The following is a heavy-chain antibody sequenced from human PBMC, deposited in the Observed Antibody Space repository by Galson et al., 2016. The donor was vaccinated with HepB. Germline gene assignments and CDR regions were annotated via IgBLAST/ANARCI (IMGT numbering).Heavy chain of an antibody. D-gene: IGHD4/OR15-4a*01. CDR1: GFTFSNYW. CDR2: IKSDGETA. V-gene: IGHV3-74*01. CDR3: VRTITPAPIPLFDY. Sequence: SLRLSCAASGFTFSNYWMHWVRQAAGKGLVWVSRIKSDGETADYADSVKGRFTISRDNARNTLSLQMESLRAEDTAVYYCVRTITPAPIPLFDYWGQGTLVTVSS. J-gene: IGHJ4*02.